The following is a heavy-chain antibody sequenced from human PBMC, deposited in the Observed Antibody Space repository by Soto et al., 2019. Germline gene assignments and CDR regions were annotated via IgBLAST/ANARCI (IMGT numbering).Heavy chain of an antibody. Sequence: PSETLSLTCTVSGGSISSGGYYWSWIRQHPGKGLEWIGSIYYSRNSGSTYYNPSLKSRVTISVDTSKNQFSLKLSSVTAADTAVYYWARTRTVGCYYGMDVWGQGSTLTVSS. CDR3: ARTRTVGCYYGMDV. J-gene: IGHJ6*02. CDR1: GGSISSGGYY. CDR2: IYYSRNSGST. D-gene: IGHD4-4*01. V-gene: IGHV4-39*01.